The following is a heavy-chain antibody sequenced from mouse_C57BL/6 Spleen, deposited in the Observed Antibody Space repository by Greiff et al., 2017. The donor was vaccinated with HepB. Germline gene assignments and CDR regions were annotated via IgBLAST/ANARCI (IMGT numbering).Heavy chain of an antibody. CDR3: AAYYSNYSAWFAY. D-gene: IGHD2-5*01. V-gene: IGHV1-63*01. CDR1: GYTFTNYW. J-gene: IGHJ3*01. CDR2: IYPGGGYT. Sequence: QVHLKQSGAELVRPGTSVKMSCKASGYTFTNYWIGWAKQRPGHGLEWIGDIYPGGGYTNYNEKFKGKATLTADKSSSTAYMQFSSLTSEDSAIYYCAAYYSNYSAWFAYWGQGTLVTVSA.